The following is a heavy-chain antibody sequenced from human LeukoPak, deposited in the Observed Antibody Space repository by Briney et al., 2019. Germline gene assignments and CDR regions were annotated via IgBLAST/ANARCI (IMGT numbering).Heavy chain of an antibody. D-gene: IGHD2-8*01. CDR3: ARAGYCTNGVCSYYYYYYMDV. CDR2: ISSSGSTI. J-gene: IGHJ6*03. V-gene: IGHV3-48*03. CDR1: GFTFSSYE. Sequence: GGSLRLSCAASGFTFSSYEMNWVRQAPGKGLEWVSYISSSGSTIYYADSVKGRFTISRDNAKNSLYLQMNSLRAEDTAVYYCARAGYCTNGVCSYYYYYYMDVWGKGTTVTVSS.